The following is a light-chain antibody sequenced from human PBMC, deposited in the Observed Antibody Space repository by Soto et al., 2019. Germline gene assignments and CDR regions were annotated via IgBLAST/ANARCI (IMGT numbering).Light chain of an antibody. CDR1: QSISDW. Sequence: DIQMTQYPSTLFVSVGDRVTITCRASQSISDWLAWYQQIPGKAPKLLIYDASTLESGVPSRYSGSGSGTEFTLTISSLQPDDFATYYCQQYTSATFGQGTKLEI. CDR2: DAS. CDR3: QQYTSAT. J-gene: IGKJ2*01. V-gene: IGKV1-5*01.